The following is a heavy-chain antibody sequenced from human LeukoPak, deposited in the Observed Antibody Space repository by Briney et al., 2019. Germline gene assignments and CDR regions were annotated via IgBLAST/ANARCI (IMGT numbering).Heavy chain of an antibody. CDR2: NYRGGTT. J-gene: IGHJ4*02. Sequence: GGSLRLSCAASGFSVSGSYMTWVRQAPWKGLEWVFVNYRGGTTDHADSVKGRFTSSRDNSKNTLYLQMNSLRAEDTAVYYCASYNWNAHNNFAYWGQGTLVTVSP. CDR3: ASYNWNAHNNFAY. CDR1: GFSVSGSY. V-gene: IGHV3-53*01. D-gene: IGHD1-20*01.